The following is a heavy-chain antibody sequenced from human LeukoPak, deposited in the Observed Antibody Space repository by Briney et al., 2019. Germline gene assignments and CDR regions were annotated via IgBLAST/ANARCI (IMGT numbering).Heavy chain of an antibody. J-gene: IGHJ6*03. V-gene: IGHV1-8*01. CDR1: GYTFTSYD. CDR2: MNPNSGNT. Sequence: ASVKVSCKASGYTFTSYDINWVRQATGQGLEWLGWMNPNSGNTGYAQKFQGRVTMTRDTSISTAYMERSSLRSEDTALYYCARGVRYDFCSGYYGNYYYYMDVWGKGTTVTVSS. D-gene: IGHD3-3*01. CDR3: ARGVRYDFCSGYYGNYYYYMDV.